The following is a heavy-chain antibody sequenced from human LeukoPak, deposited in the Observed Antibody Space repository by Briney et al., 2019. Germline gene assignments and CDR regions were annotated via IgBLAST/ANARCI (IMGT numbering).Heavy chain of an antibody. J-gene: IGHJ2*01. CDR3: ARVGYSSGWSHFDL. Sequence: SETLSLTCTVSGGSISSHYWSWIRQPPGKGLEWIAYIFYSGSTNYNPSLKNRVTISADTSKNQFSLKLSSVTAADMAVYYCARVGYSSGWSHFDLWGRGTLVTVSS. D-gene: IGHD6-19*01. CDR2: IFYSGST. V-gene: IGHV4-59*11. CDR1: GGSISSHY.